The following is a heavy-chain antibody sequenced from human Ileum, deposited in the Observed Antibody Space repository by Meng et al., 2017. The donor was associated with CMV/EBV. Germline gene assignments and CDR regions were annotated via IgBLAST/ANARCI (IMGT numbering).Heavy chain of an antibody. D-gene: IGHD3-10*01. V-gene: IGHV3-15*01. CDR3: TTDRDPSELQFHH. CDR2: IKSRTDGGTT. CDR1: EFTISDAW. Sequence: EVQLVESGGGCVNPGXXXXLSCAASEFTISDAWMSWVRQAPGKGLEWVSRIKSRTDGGTTDYAAPVKGRFTISRDDSKNTLYLQINSLKTEDTAVYYCTTDRDPSELQFHHWGQGTLVTVSS. J-gene: IGHJ1*01.